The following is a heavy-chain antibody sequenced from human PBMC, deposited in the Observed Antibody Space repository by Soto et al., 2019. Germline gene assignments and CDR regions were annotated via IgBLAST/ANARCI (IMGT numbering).Heavy chain of an antibody. CDR2: ISPYNGNT. CDR1: GYTFVNYG. CDR3: ARGGVHIVGVAPATNWFAP. D-gene: IGHD2-2*01. J-gene: IGHJ5*02. V-gene: IGHV1-18*01. Sequence: ASVKVSCKTSGYTFVNYGIAWVRQAPGQGLEWMGWISPYNGNTNYAQKLQGRVTMTTDTSTRTAYMELRSLRDDDTAVYYCARGGVHIVGVAPATNWFAPWGQGTPVTVSS.